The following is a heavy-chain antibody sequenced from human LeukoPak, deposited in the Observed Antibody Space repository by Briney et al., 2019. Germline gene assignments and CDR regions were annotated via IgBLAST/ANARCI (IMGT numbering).Heavy chain of an antibody. V-gene: IGHV3-23*01. Sequence: GGSLRLSCAASGFTFSSYWMSWVRQAPGKGLEWVSAISGSGGSTYYADSVKGRFTISRDNSKNTLYLQMNSLRAEDTAVYYCAKISSSWYVEYFQHWGQGTLVTVSS. CDR2: ISGSGGST. D-gene: IGHD6-13*01. CDR3: AKISSSWYVEYFQH. J-gene: IGHJ1*01. CDR1: GFTFSSYW.